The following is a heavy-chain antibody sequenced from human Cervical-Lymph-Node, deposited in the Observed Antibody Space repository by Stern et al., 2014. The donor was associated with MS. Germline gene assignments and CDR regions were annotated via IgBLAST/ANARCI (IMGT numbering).Heavy chain of an antibody. CDR1: GFTFSLYA. CDR2: ISGTDSST. D-gene: IGHD6-19*01. CDR3: AKEGIAVASFDY. V-gene: IGHV3-23*04. Sequence: EVQLVESGGDLAQPGGSLRLSCAVSGFTFSLYAMSWVRQAPGKGLEWVSAISGTDSSTYYAETVKGRFTISRGNSKYTLYLQMNNLRAEDTAVYYCAKEGIAVASFDYWGQGTLVTVSS. J-gene: IGHJ4*02.